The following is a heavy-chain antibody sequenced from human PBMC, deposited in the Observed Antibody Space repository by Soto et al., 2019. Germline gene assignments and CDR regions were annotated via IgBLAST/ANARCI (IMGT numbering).Heavy chain of an antibody. J-gene: IGHJ3*01. Sequence: QVQLVQSGAEVKKPGSSVKVSCKASGGTFSSYAISWVRQAPGQGLEWMGGIIPIFGTANYAQKFQGRVTIAADESTSTAYTELSSLRSEDTAVYYGARSGSYLDAFDVWGEGTMVTVSS. CDR1: GGTFSSYA. CDR3: ARSGSYLDAFDV. V-gene: IGHV1-69*12. CDR2: IIPIFGTA. D-gene: IGHD1-26*01.